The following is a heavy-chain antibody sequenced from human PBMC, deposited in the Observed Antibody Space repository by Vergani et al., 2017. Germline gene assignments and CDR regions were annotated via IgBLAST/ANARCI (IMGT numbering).Heavy chain of an antibody. CDR3: ATEHYGSGSYSSHNWFDP. CDR2: FDPEDGET. D-gene: IGHD3-10*01. V-gene: IGHV1-24*01. J-gene: IGHJ5*02. Sequence: QVQLVQSGAEVKKPGASVKVSCKVSGYTLTELSMHWVRQAPGKGLEWMGGFDPEDGETIYAKKFQGRVTMTEDTSTDTAYMELSSLRSEDTALYYCATEHYGSGSYSSHNWFDPGGQGTLVTVSS. CDR1: GYTLTELS.